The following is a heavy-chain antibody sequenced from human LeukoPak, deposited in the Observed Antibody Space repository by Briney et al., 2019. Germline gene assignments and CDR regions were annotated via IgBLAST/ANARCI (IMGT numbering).Heavy chain of an antibody. CDR2: INPNSGGT. D-gene: IGHD5-12*01. CDR3: VPSATWEYYFDY. J-gene: IGHJ4*02. Sequence: GASVKVSCKVSGYTLTELSMHWVRQAPGQGLEWMGWINPNSGGTNYAQKFQGRVTMTRDTSISTAYMELSRLRSDDTAVYYCVPSATWEYYFDYWGQGTLVTVSS. CDR1: GYTLTELS. V-gene: IGHV1-2*02.